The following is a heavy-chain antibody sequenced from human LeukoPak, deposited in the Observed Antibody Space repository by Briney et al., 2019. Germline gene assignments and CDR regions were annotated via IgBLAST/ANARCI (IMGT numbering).Heavy chain of an antibody. D-gene: IGHD3-3*01. V-gene: IGHV4-61*02. CDR3: ARPAQRITIFGVVTPEGAFDI. Sequence: SETLSLTCTVSGGSISSGSYYWSWIRQPAGKGLEWIGRIYTSGSTNYNPSLKSRVTISVDTSKNQFSLKLSSVTAADTAVYYCARPAQRITIFGVVTPEGAFDIWGQGTMVTVSS. CDR1: GGSISSGSYY. CDR2: IYTSGST. J-gene: IGHJ3*02.